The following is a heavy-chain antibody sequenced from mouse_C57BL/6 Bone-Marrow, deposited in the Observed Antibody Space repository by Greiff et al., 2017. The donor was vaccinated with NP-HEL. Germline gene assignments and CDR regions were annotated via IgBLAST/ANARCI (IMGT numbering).Heavy chain of an antibody. CDR2: IYPGSGST. Sequence: VQLQQPGAELVKPGASVKMSCKASGYTFTSYWITWVKPRPGQGLEWIGDIYPGSGSTNYNEKFKSKATLTVDTSSSTAYMQLSSLTSEDSAVYYCARSIYYGYEDYAMDYWGQGTSVTVSS. CDR1: GYTFTSYW. V-gene: IGHV1-55*01. J-gene: IGHJ4*01. CDR3: ARSIYYGYEDYAMDY. D-gene: IGHD2-2*01.